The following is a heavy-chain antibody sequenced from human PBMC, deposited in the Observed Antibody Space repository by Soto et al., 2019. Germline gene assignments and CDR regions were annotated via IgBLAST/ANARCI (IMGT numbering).Heavy chain of an antibody. CDR1: GFTFSSYG. CDR3: AKDLRGQYTVDY. CDR2: ISYDGSHK. J-gene: IGHJ4*02. V-gene: IGHV3-30*18. D-gene: IGHD3-3*01. Sequence: GGSLRLSCAASGFTFSSYGMHWVRQAPGKGLEWVAVISYDGSHKSYADSVKGRFTISRDNSKNTLDLQMNSLRAEDTAVYYCAKDLRGQYTVDYWGQGTLVTVSS.